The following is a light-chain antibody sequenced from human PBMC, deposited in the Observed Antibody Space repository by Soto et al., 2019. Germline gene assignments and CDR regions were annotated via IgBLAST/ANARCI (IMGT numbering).Light chain of an antibody. CDR1: QDISDY. J-gene: IGKJ4*01. Sequence: DSQMTQSPSPLSASVGDRVTITCQASQDISDYLNWYQQKPGKAPKLLIYDASNLKTGVPSRLTGSGSGTDFTFTITTLKPEDNAIYSCQHYANLPTFGGGTKV. CDR3: QHYANLPT. CDR2: DAS. V-gene: IGKV1-33*01.